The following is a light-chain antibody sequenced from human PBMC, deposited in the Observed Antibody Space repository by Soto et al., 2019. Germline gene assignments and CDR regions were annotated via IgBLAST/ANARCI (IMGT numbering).Light chain of an antibody. Sequence: QSVLTQPPSVSGAPGQRVTISCTGSRSNIGAGYHVHWYQQLPGTAPKLLIYGNSNRPSGVPDRFSGSKSGTSASLAITGLQAQDEADYDCQSCDSSLSGSVFGGGTKVTVL. CDR1: RSNIGAGYH. CDR2: GNS. CDR3: QSCDSSLSGSV. V-gene: IGLV1-40*01. J-gene: IGLJ3*02.